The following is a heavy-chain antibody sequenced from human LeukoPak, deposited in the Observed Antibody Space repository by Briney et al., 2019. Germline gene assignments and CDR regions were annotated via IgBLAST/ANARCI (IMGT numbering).Heavy chain of an antibody. D-gene: IGHD6-13*01. CDR2: IYNSGST. V-gene: IGHV4-59*01. CDR3: ARAYSSSWYYWYFDL. J-gene: IGHJ2*01. Sequence: SETLSLTCTVSGGSISSYYWSWIRQPPGKGLEWIGYIYNSGSTNYNPSLKSRVIISVDTSKNQFSLKLSTVTCADTAVYYCARAYSSSWYYWYFDLWGRGTLVTVSS. CDR1: GGSISSYY.